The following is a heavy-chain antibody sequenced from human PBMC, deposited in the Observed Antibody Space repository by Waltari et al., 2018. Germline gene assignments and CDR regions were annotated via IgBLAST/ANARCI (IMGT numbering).Heavy chain of an antibody. CDR2: INHSGST. D-gene: IGHD4-17*01. CDR1: GGASSGYY. J-gene: IGHJ1*01. CDR3: ARGVGRTVTTREYFQH. V-gene: IGHV4-34*01. Sequence: QVQLQQWGAGLLKPSETLSLTCAVYGGASSGYYWPWIRQPPGKGLEWVGEINHSGSTNYNPSLKSRVTISVDTSKNQFSLKLSSVTAADTAVYYCARGVGRTVTTREYFQHWGQGTLVTVSS.